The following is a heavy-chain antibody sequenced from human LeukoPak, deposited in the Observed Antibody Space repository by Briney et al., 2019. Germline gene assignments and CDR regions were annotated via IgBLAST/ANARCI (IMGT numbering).Heavy chain of an antibody. CDR2: MNPNSGNT. J-gene: IGHJ4*02. CDR1: GYTFTSYD. V-gene: IGHV1-8*01. Sequence: ASVKVSFKASGYTFTSYDINWVRQATGQGLEWMGWMNPNSGNTGYAQKFQGRVTMTRNTSISTAYMELSSLRSEDTAVYYCARIPTAYYDILTGYSNPINYWGQGTLVTVSS. D-gene: IGHD3-9*01. CDR3: ARIPTAYYDILTGYSNPINY.